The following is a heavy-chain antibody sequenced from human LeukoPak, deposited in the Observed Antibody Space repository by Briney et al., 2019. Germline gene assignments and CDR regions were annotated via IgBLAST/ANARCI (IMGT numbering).Heavy chain of an antibody. J-gene: IGHJ4*02. CDR3: VKDRWVDH. D-gene: IGHD6-13*01. CDR1: GFTFGSYA. CDR2: ISSEGKTT. Sequence: PGGSLRLSCAASGFTFGSYAMHWVRQAPGKGLEYVSSISSEGKTTYYADSVKGRFTISRDNSKNTLYLQMSSLRPEDTAVYYCVKDRWVDHWGQGTLVTVSS. V-gene: IGHV3-64D*06.